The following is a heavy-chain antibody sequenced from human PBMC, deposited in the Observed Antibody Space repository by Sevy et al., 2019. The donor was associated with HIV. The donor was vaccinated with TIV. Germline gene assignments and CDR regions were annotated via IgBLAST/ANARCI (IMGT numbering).Heavy chain of an antibody. V-gene: IGHV3-43D*04. CDR1: GLTFDDYA. CDR2: ISWDGRST. Sequence: GGSLRLSCAASGLTFDDYAMHWVRQAPGKGLEWLSLISWDGRSTYYADSVKGRFTISRDNSKNSLYLQMNSLRVEDSALYYCAKGGRLFADYMDVWGKGTTVTVSS. D-gene: IGHD1-26*01. J-gene: IGHJ6*03. CDR3: AKGGRLFADYMDV.